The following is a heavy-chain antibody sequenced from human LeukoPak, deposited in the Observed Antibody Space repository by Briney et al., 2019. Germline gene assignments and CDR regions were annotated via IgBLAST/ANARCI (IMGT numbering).Heavy chain of an antibody. CDR3: ARDLDNWNYDPFDY. CDR2: INPDSGGT. J-gene: IGHJ4*02. V-gene: IGHV1-2*02. D-gene: IGHD1-7*01. CDR1: VYTFTAHY. Sequence: ASVRVSCKTSVYTFTAHYLHWVRQAPGQGRQWMGWINPDSGGTNYAQTFQGRVTMSSDTSVDTAYMELTSLTSDDSAVYYCARDLDNWNYDPFDYWGQGTLVTVSS.